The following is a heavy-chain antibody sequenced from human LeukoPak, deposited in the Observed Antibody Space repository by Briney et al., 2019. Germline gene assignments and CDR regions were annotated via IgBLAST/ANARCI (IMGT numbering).Heavy chain of an antibody. D-gene: IGHD3-3*01. Sequence: SETLSLTCTVSGGSISSYHWNWIRQSAGEGLEWIGRIYTSGSTNYNPSLKSRVTMSVDTSKNQFSLKVSSVIAADTAVYYCARDDFWSGYRAFDIWGQGTRVTVSS. CDR2: IYTSGST. CDR3: ARDDFWSGYRAFDI. CDR1: GGSISSYH. V-gene: IGHV4-4*07. J-gene: IGHJ3*02.